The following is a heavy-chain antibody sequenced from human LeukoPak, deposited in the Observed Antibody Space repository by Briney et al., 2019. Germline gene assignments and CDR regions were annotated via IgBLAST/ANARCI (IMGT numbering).Heavy chain of an antibody. Sequence: ASVKVSCKASGYTFTGYYMHWVRQALGQGLEWMGIINPSGGSTSYAQKFQGRVTMTRDTSTSTVYMELSSLRSEDTAVYYCARDQAAHYYDSSGNDYWGQGTLVTVSS. D-gene: IGHD3-22*01. CDR1: GYTFTGYY. J-gene: IGHJ4*02. CDR2: INPSGGST. CDR3: ARDQAAHYYDSSGNDY. V-gene: IGHV1-46*01.